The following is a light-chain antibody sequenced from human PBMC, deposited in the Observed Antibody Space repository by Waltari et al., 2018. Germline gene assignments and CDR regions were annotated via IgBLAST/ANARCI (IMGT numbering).Light chain of an antibody. CDR1: HRVSSSY. Sequence: EIVLTPSPGTLSLSQGERATPSCRARHRVSSSYVAWYQQKPGQAPRVLIHGASNRATGIPDRFSGSGSGTDFTLTISRLEPEDFAVYYCQQYGSSPWTFGQGTKVEIK. CDR2: GAS. V-gene: IGKV3-20*01. J-gene: IGKJ1*01. CDR3: QQYGSSPWT.